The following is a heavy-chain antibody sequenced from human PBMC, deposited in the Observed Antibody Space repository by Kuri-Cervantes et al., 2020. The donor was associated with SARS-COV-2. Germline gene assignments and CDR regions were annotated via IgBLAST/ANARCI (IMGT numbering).Heavy chain of an antibody. V-gene: IGHV2-5*01. CDR2: IYWNDDK. J-gene: IGHJ4*02. CDR1: GFSLSTSGVG. D-gene: IGHD3-10*01. CDR3: AHSPPPPRKIITMVRGVINYFDY. Sequence: SGPTLVKPTQTLTLTCTFSGFSLSTSGVGVGWIRQPPGKALEWLAIIYWNDDKRYSPSLKSRLTITKDTSKNQVVLTMTNMDPVDTATYYCAHSPPPPRKIITMVRGVINYFDYWGQGTLVTVSS.